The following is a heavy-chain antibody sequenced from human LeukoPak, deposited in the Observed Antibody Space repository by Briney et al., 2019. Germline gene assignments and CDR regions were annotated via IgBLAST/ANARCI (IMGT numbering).Heavy chain of an antibody. D-gene: IGHD3-10*01. CDR2: IYPGDSDT. CDR3: ARQGYGSGSYYYFDY. CDR1: GYSFTTYW. Sequence: GESLKISCKDSGYSFTTYWIAWMRQMPGKGLEWMGIIYPGDSDTRYSPSFQGQVTISADKSISTAYLQWSSLKASDTAMYYCARQGYGSGSYYYFDYWGQGTLVTVSS. V-gene: IGHV5-51*01. J-gene: IGHJ4*02.